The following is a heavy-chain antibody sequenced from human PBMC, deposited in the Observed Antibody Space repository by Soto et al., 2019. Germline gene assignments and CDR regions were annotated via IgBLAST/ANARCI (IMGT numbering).Heavy chain of an antibody. D-gene: IGHD5-18*01. V-gene: IGHV3-23*01. CDR3: AKDPYGDTARGRENYYYGMDV. CDR2: ISGSGGST. J-gene: IGHJ6*02. Sequence: EVQLLESGGGLVQPGGSLTLSCAASGFTVSSYAMSWVRQAPGKGLEWVSAISGSGGSTYYADSVKGRFTISRDKSKNTLYLQMNSLRAEDTAVYYCAKDPYGDTARGRENYYYGMDVWGQGTTVTVSS. CDR1: GFTVSSYA.